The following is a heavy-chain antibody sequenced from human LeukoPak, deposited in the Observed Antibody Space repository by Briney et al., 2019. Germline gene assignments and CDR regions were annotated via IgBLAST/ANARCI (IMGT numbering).Heavy chain of an antibody. V-gene: IGHV6-1*01. CDR1: GDSVSTDSAA. CDR2: TYYWSKWYI. Sequence: SQTLSRTCAISGDSVSTDSAAWNWIRQSPSRGLEWLGRTYYWSKWYIDYAVSVKSRITINADTSKNQFSLQLNSVKLEDTAVYYCARERYGSSGHSYYYYMDVWGNGTTVTVSS. D-gene: IGHD6-6*01. CDR3: ARERYGSSGHSYYYYMDV. J-gene: IGHJ6*03.